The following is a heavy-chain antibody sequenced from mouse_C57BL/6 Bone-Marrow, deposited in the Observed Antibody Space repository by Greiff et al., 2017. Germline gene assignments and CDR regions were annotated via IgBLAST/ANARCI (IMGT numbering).Heavy chain of an antibody. D-gene: IGHD2-3*01. CDR1: GFNIKDDY. CDR3: TTSYDGYSSWFAY. CDR2: IDPENGDT. V-gene: IGHV14-4*01. J-gene: IGHJ3*01. Sequence: EVKLMESGAELVRPGASVKLSCTASGFNIKDDYMHWVKQRPEQGLEWIGWIDPENGDTEYASKFQGKATITADTSSNTAYLQLSSLTSEDTAVYYCTTSYDGYSSWFAYWGQGTLVTVSA.